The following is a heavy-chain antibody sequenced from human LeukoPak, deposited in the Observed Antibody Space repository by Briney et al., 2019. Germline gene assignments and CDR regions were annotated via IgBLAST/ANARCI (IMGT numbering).Heavy chain of an antibody. CDR2: INPNTGDT. V-gene: IGHV1-2*06. D-gene: IGHD1-1*01. J-gene: IGHJ2*01. CDR3: ARVWNRPRYWYFDL. Sequence: ASVKVSCKASGYTFTGYYIHWVRQAPGQGLEWMGRINPNTGDTNYVQRFQGRVAMTRDTSINTAYMELSRLKSDDTAICYCARVWNRPRYWYFDLWGRGTLVTVSS. CDR1: GYTFTGYY.